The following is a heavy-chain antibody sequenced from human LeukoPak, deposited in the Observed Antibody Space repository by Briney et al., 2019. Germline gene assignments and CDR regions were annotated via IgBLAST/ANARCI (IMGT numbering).Heavy chain of an antibody. CDR3: ARAGVTGWLAY. V-gene: IGHV3-21*01. J-gene: IGHJ4*02. CDR1: GFTFSSYS. D-gene: IGHD2-21*02. CDR2: ISSSSSYI. Sequence: GGSLRLPCAASGFTFSSYSMNWVRQAPGKGLEWVSSISSSSSYIYYADSVKGRFTISRDNAKNSLYLQVNSLRAEDTAVYYCARAGVTGWLAYWGQGTLVTVSS.